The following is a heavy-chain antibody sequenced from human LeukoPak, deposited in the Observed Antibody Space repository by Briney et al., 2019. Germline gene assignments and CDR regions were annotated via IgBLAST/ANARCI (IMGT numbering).Heavy chain of an antibody. CDR3: ARDSRSSTGSGTDY. D-gene: IGHD3-10*01. Sequence: ASVKVSCKASGYTFTGYYMHWVRQAPGQGLEWMGWINPNSGGTNYAQKFQGRVTMTRGTSISTAYMELSRLRSDDTAVYYCARDSRSSTGSGTDYWGQGTLVTVSS. V-gene: IGHV1-2*02. J-gene: IGHJ4*02. CDR2: INPNSGGT. CDR1: GYTFTGYY.